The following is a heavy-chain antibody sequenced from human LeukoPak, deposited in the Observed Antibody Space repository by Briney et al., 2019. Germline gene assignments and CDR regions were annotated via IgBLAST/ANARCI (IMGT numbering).Heavy chain of an antibody. D-gene: IGHD2-2*01. J-gene: IGHJ4*02. CDR1: GYTFTSYA. CDR3: ARVQSAYCSSSSCYGGYFDY. CDR2: TNAGNGNT. Sequence: GASVKVSCKASGYTFTSYAMHWVRQAPGQRPEWMGWTNAGNGNTKYSQKFQGRVTITRDTSASTAYMELSSLRPEDTAVYYCARVQSAYCSSSSCYGGYFDYWGQGTLVTVSS. V-gene: IGHV1-3*01.